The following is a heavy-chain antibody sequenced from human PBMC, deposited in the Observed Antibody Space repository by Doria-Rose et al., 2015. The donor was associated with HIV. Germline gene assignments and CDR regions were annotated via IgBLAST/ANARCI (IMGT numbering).Heavy chain of an antibody. D-gene: IGHD6-13*01. Sequence: QVQLVQSGPVLVKPTETLTLTCTVSGVSLSSPGMGVSWIRQPPGKALEWLANIFSDDERSYKTSLKSRLTISRSTAKRQVVITMTDMDTVDTATYYCARIKSSRWYHKYYFDFWGQGTLVIVSA. CDR2: IFSDDER. J-gene: IGHJ4*02. CDR3: ARIKSSRWYHKYYFDF. CDR1: GVSLSSPGMG. V-gene: IGHV2-26*01.